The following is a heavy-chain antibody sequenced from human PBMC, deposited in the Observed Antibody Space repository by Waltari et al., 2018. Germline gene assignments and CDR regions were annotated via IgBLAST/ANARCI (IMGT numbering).Heavy chain of an antibody. CDR2: IYNSGST. D-gene: IGHD3-16*01. CDR3: ARDPIGDGALGGFDY. V-gene: IGHV4-30-4*08. J-gene: IGHJ4*02. CDR1: GGSISRGDYY. Sequence: QVQLQESGPGLVKPSQTLSLTCTVSGGSISRGDYYWGWIRQPPGKGLEWMGYIYNSGSTYYNPSLKSRVTISVDTSKNQFSLKLSSVTAADTAVYYCARDPIGDGALGGFDYWGQGTLVTVSS.